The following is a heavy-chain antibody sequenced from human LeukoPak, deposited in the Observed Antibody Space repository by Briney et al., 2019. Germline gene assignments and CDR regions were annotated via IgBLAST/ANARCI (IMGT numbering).Heavy chain of an antibody. CDR1: GGSISSSSYY. Sequence: SETLSLTCTVSGGSISSSSYYWGWIRQPPGKGLEWIGSIYYSGSTYYNPSLKSRVTISVDTSKNQFSLKLSSVTAADTAVYYCARLRSRPNDHHYYYMDVWGKGTTVTVSS. J-gene: IGHJ6*03. CDR2: IYYSGST. V-gene: IGHV4-39*01. CDR3: ARLRSRPNDHHYYYMDV. D-gene: IGHD1-1*01.